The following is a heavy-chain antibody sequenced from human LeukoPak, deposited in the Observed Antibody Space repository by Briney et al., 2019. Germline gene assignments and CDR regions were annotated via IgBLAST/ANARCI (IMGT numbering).Heavy chain of an antibody. J-gene: IGHJ4*02. D-gene: IGHD2-15*01. CDR1: GGTLSSYA. CDR3: ARDVLGYCSGGSCYSDY. V-gene: IGHV1-69*06. CDR2: VIPIFGTA. Sequence: ASVKVSCQASGGTLSSYAISRVRQAPGQGPEWMGGVIPIFGTANYAQKFQGRVTITADKSTSTAYMELSSLRSEDTAVYYCARDVLGYCSGGSCYSDYWGQGTLVTVSS.